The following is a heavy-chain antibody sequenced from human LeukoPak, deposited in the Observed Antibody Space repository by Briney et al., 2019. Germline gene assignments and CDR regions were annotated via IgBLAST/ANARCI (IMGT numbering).Heavy chain of an antibody. CDR2: IYSGGST. CDR1: GFTVSSNY. D-gene: IGHD5-24*01. J-gene: IGHJ4*02. Sequence: LGGSLSLSCAAPGFTVSSNYISWVRQAPGKGLGWVSVIYSGGSTYYADSVKGRFTISRDNSKNTLYLQMNSLRAEDTAMYYCARDRRDGYNVLDYWGQGTLVTVSS. V-gene: IGHV3-53*01. CDR3: ARDRRDGYNVLDY.